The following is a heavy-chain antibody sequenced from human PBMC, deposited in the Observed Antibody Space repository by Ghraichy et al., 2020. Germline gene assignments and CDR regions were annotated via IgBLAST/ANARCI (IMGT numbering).Heavy chain of an antibody. Sequence: ETLSLTCAASGFTFSRHWIHWVRQAPGKGLEWVASLSGDGSYKRYVDSVKGRFTISRDNAKNSLYLQMNSLRADDTAVYYCTRGVLLEPGIADYWGQGTLVAVSS. CDR1: GFTFSRHW. CDR2: LSGDGSYK. J-gene: IGHJ4*02. V-gene: IGHV3-7*03. D-gene: IGHD2-21*01. CDR3: TRGVLLEPGIADY.